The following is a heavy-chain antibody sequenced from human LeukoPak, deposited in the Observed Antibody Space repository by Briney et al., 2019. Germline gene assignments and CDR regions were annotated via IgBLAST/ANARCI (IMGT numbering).Heavy chain of an antibody. V-gene: IGHV3-21*04. CDR1: GFTFSNYT. J-gene: IGHJ4*02. CDR2: ISSSRSYI. D-gene: IGHD4-17*01. Sequence: GGSLRLSCAASGFTFSNYTMNWVRQAPGKGLEWVSSISSSRSYIFYADSVKGRFTVSRDNAKNSLYLQMNSLRAEDTALYYCARDCPVTPGAYYFDYWGQGTLVTVSS. CDR3: ARDCPVTPGAYYFDY.